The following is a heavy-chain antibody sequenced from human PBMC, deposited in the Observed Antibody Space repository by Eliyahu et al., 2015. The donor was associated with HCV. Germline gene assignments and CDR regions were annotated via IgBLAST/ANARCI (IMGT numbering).Heavy chain of an antibody. CDR2: INGGNGDT. D-gene: IGHD2-2*02. Sequence: QIQLVQSGAEVKKPGASAKLSCQASGYSFTNFPIHWVRQAPGQRLEWMASINGGNGDTKYSQRFQGRLTLTRDTSTRTVYMELTSLTSEDTAVYYCARDRGKYCTTFSCYSGSWFDPWGQGTLVIVSS. CDR1: GYSFTNFP. V-gene: IGHV1-3*01. CDR3: ARDRGKYCTTFSCYSGSWFDP. J-gene: IGHJ5*02.